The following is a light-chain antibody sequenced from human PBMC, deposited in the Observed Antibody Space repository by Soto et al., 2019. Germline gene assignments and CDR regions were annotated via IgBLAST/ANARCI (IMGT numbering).Light chain of an antibody. Sequence: DIQITQSPSSLSAYVGDRVTITCRASQSVSAFLNWYRHKPGKAPELLIFSASSLQPGVPSRFSGRGSGTAFTLTITSLQPEDFATYYCQQTYSPPGTFGQGTKV. CDR2: SAS. V-gene: IGKV1-39*01. J-gene: IGKJ1*01. CDR3: QQTYSPPGT. CDR1: QSVSAF.